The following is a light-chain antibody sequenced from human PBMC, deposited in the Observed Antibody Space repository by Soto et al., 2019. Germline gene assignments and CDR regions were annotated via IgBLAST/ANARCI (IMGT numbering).Light chain of an antibody. CDR1: QTIHSL. CDR2: DAS. CDR3: QQFHSFPWT. J-gene: IGKJ1*01. V-gene: IGKV1-5*01. Sequence: DIQMTQSPSTLSASVGDRVTITCRASQTIHSLLAWYQQKAGKAPKLLNYDASNLESGVPSRFSGSGAGTEYTLTVSSLQPDDFATFYCQQFHSFPWTFGQGTKVEI.